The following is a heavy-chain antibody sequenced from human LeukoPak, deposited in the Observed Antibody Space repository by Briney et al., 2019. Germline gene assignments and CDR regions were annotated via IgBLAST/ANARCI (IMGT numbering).Heavy chain of an antibody. J-gene: IGHJ4*02. Sequence: GGSLRLSCAASGFTFSSYAMSWVRQAPGKGLEWVSAISGSGGSTYYADSVKGRFTISRDNSKNTLYLQMNSLRAEDTAVYYCAKLPNYDFWSGYLDYWGQGTLVTVSS. CDR1: GFTFSSYA. CDR3: AKLPNYDFWSGYLDY. CDR2: ISGSGGST. V-gene: IGHV3-23*01. D-gene: IGHD3-3*01.